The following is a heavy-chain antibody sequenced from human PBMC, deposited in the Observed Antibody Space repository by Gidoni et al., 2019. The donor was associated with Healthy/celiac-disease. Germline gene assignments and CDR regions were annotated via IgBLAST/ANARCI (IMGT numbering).Heavy chain of an antibody. D-gene: IGHD6-19*01. CDR1: GGSFSGYY. CDR3: ARGTETPNKEIGSGWPFDY. Sequence: QVQLQQWGAGLLKPSETLSLTCAVYGGSFSGYYWSWIRQPPGKGLEWIGEINHSGSTNYNPSLKSRVTISVDTSKNQFSLKLSSVTAADTAVYYCARGTETPNKEIGSGWPFDYWGQGTLVTVSS. V-gene: IGHV4-34*01. CDR2: INHSGST. J-gene: IGHJ4*02.